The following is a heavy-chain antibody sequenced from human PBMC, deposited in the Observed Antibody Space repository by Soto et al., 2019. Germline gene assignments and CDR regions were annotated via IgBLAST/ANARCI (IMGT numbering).Heavy chain of an antibody. D-gene: IGHD3-9*01. CDR2: IKQDGSEK. CDR1: GFTFSNFW. J-gene: IGHJ6*02. V-gene: IGHV3-7*03. CDR3: ARDEPPDISTGYHPALNYYYGLDV. Sequence: PGGSLRLSCAASGFTFSNFWMTWVRQAPGKGLEWVANIKQDGSEKHYVDSVKGRFTISRDNAKNSLSLHMTSLRAEDTAVYYCARDEPPDISTGYHPALNYYYGLDVWGQGTTVTVSS.